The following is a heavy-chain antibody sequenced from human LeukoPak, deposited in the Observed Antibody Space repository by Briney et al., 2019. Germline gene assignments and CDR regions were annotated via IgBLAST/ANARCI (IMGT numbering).Heavy chain of an antibody. J-gene: IGHJ4*02. CDR3: AKDRQRYVWGSYRYIDY. Sequence: GRSLRLSCAASGFTFSSYAMHWVRQAPGKGLEWVAVISYDGSNKYYADSVKGRFTISRDNSKNTLYLQMNSLRAEDTAVYYCAKDRQRYVWGSYRYIDYWGQGTLVTVSS. CDR2: ISYDGSNK. CDR1: GFTFSSYA. V-gene: IGHV3-30-3*01. D-gene: IGHD3-16*02.